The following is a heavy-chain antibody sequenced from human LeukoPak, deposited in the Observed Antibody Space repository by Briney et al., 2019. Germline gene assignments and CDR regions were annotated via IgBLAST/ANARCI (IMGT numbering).Heavy chain of an antibody. J-gene: IGHJ4*02. D-gene: IGHD2-2*01. CDR1: GFTFSSYA. CDR3: AKSAIQPYYFDY. CDR2: ISGICGST. Sequence: PGGSLRLSCATSGFTFSSYAMSWVRQAPAEGLEWVSAISGICGSTYYADSVKSRFTISSDNSKNTMYVQMTRLRAEGMAVYYCAKSAIQPYYFDYWGQGTLVTVSS. V-gene: IGHV3-23*01.